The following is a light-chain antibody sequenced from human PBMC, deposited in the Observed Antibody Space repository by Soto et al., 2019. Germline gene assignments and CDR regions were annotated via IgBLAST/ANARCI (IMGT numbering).Light chain of an antibody. J-gene: IGKJ4*01. CDR1: QSVSSN. CDR2: GAS. CDR3: QQYNNWPPNT. Sequence: EIVMTQSPATLSVSPGERATLSCRASQSVSSNLAWYQQKPGQAPRLLIYGASTRATGIPARFSGSGSGTEFTLTISSLQSEDFAVYHCQQYNNWPPNTFGGGTKVEIK. V-gene: IGKV3-15*01.